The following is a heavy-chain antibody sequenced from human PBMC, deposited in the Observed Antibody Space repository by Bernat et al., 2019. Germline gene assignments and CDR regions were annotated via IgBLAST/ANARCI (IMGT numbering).Heavy chain of an antibody. CDR2: ISGSGGST. D-gene: IGHD2-2*01. Sequence: EVQLLESGGGLVQPGGSLRLSCAASGFTFSSYAMSWVRQAPGKGLEWVSAISGSGGSTYYADSVKGRFTSSRDNSKNTLYLQMNSLRAEDTAVYYCAKDPKSVVVPPSFDYWGQGTLVTVSS. CDR1: GFTFSSYA. CDR3: AKDPKSVVVPPSFDY. V-gene: IGHV3-23*01. J-gene: IGHJ4*02.